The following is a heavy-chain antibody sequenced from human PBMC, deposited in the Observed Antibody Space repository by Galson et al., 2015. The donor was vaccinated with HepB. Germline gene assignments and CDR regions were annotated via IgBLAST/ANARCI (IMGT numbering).Heavy chain of an antibody. Sequence: SETLSLTCTVSGGSISSYYWSWIRQPPGKGLEWIGYIYYSGSTNYNPSLKSRVTISVDTSKNQFSLKLSSVTAADTAVYYCAREGREVYYYGMDVWGQGTTVTVSS. V-gene: IGHV4-59*12. CDR3: AREGREVYYYGMDV. D-gene: IGHD3-10*01. CDR2: IYYSGST. CDR1: GGSISSYY. J-gene: IGHJ6*02.